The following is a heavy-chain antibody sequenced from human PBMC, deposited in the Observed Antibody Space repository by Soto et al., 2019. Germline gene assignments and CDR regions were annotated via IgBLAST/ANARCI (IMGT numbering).Heavy chain of an antibody. D-gene: IGHD2-15*01. CDR2: TYYRSKWYN. J-gene: IGHJ5*02. CDR3: AREPLHLVVAAKAWFDP. CDR1: GDSVSSNTAA. V-gene: IGHV6-1*01. Sequence: SPTLSLTCAISGDSVSSNTAAWKWIRQSPSRGLEWLGRTYYRSKWYNDYAVSVKSRITINPDTSKNQFSLQLNSVTPEDTAVYYCAREPLHLVVAAKAWFDPWGQGTLVTVSS.